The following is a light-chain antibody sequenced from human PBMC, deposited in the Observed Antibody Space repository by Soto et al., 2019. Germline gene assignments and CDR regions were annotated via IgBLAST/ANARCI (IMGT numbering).Light chain of an antibody. J-gene: IGKJ1*01. Sequence: EMGLTLAPATLCGSAAYAATVSCRASQSVSSHLAWYQHKPGQAPRLLFYDASTRATGIPARFSGSGSGTEFTLTICRLQSEDFAVYYCQQDKKWPCKFGQVTKVEI. CDR1: QSVSSH. V-gene: IGKV3-15*01. CDR2: DAS. CDR3: QQDKKWPCK.